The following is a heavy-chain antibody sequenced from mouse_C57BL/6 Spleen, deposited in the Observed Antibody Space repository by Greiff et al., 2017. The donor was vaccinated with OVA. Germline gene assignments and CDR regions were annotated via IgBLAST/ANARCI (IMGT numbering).Heavy chain of an antibody. D-gene: IGHD2-3*01. Sequence: EVQLQQSGPELVKPGASVKISCKASGYTFTDYYMNWVKQSHGKSLEWIGDINPNNGGTSYNQKFKGKATLTVDKSSSTAYMELRSLTSEDSAVYYCARSYDLWFAYWGQGTLVTVSA. CDR3: ARSYDLWFAY. V-gene: IGHV1-26*01. CDR2: INPNNGGT. J-gene: IGHJ3*01. CDR1: GYTFTDYY.